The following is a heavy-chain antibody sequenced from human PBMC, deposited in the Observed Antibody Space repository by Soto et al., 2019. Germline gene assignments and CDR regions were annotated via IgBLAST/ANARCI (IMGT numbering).Heavy chain of an antibody. D-gene: IGHD2-8*01. V-gene: IGHV3-7*03. CDR1: GFTFSSYL. CDR2: IKQDGSEK. Sequence: EVQLVESGGGLVQPWGSLRLSCAASGFTFSSYLMAWVRQARGKVLEWVSNIKQDGSEKYYVDSVKGRFTISRDNAKNPLYLQINSLSADDTARYYCARPGNCTSAACYSSPYYFESCGQGTQVTVSS. CDR3: ARPGNCTSAACYSSPYYFES. J-gene: IGHJ4*02.